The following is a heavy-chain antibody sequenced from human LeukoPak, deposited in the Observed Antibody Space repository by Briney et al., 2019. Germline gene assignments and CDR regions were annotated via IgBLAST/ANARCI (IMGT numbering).Heavy chain of an antibody. CDR3: ARGSNGDYSYYYYYMDV. Sequence: SETLSLTCAVSGYSISSGYYWGWIRQPPGKGLEWIGSIYHSGSTYYNPSLKSRVTISVDTSKNQFSLKLSSVTAADTAVYYCARGSNGDYSYYYYYMDVWGKGTTVTVSS. CDR1: GYSISSGYY. J-gene: IGHJ6*03. CDR2: IYHSGST. V-gene: IGHV4-38-2*01. D-gene: IGHD4-17*01.